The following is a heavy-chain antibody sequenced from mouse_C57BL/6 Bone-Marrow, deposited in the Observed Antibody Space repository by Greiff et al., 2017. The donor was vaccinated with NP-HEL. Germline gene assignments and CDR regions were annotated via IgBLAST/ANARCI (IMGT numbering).Heavy chain of an antibody. V-gene: IGHV1-81*01. J-gene: IGHJ3*01. CDR1: GYTFTSYG. CDR3: ANHSNYAY. Sequence: VQLQQSGAELARPGASVKLSCKASGYTFTSYGISWVKQRTGQGLEWIGEINPRSGNTYYNEKFKGKATLTADKSSSTAYMELRSLTSEDSAVYFCANHSNYAYWGQGTLVTVSA. D-gene: IGHD2-5*01. CDR2: INPRSGNT.